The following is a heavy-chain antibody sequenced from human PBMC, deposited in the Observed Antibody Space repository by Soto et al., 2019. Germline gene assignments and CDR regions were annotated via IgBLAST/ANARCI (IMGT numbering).Heavy chain of an antibody. D-gene: IGHD3-16*01. CDR2: IDIGGNT. Sequence: EVQMVESGGGVVQPGGSLRLSCAASGFSVTNNYMNWVRQAPGKGLEWVSIIDIGGNTYYADSVKDRFTISRDDSKNTLYLQMDSLRPEDMAVYFCARGRGSTGYLGREHYFDYWGQGTLVTVSP. J-gene: IGHJ4*02. CDR3: ARGRGSTGYLGREHYFDY. V-gene: IGHV3-66*01. CDR1: GFSVTNNY.